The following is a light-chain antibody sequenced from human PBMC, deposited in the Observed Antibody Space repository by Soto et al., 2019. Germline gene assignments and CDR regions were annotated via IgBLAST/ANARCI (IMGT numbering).Light chain of an antibody. V-gene: IGKV3-20*01. J-gene: IGKJ2*01. CDR2: GAS. Sequence: EIVLTQSPGTLSLSPGERATLSCRASQSVSSSYLAWYQQKPGQAPRLLIYGASSRATGIPDRFSGSGSGTEFTLTISSLEPEDFAVYYCQQYGSSPRYTFGQGTKLEIK. CDR3: QQYGSSPRYT. CDR1: QSVSSSY.